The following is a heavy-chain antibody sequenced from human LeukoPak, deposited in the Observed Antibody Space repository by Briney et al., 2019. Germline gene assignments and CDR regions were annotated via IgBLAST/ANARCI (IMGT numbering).Heavy chain of an antibody. V-gene: IGHV4-61*02. D-gene: IGHD6-25*01. Sequence: PSETLSLTCTVSGGSISSGSYYWSWIRQPAGKGLEWIGRIYTSGSTNYNPSLKSRVTISVDTSKNQSSLKLSSVTAADTAVYYCAVIAARYYMDVWGKGTTVTVSS. CDR1: GGSISSGSYY. CDR3: AVIAARYYMDV. CDR2: IYTSGST. J-gene: IGHJ6*03.